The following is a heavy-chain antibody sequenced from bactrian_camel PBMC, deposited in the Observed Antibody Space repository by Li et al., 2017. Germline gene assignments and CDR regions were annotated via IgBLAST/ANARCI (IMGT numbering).Heavy chain of an antibody. J-gene: IGHJ4*01. CDR2: INSSGRSA. Sequence: VQLVESGGGLVQPGGSLVLSCAASGFTFSTYAMTWVRQAPGKGLEWVSDINSSGRSANYADSVKGRFTVSKDGAKNTLYLQMNSLKPEDTAMYYCAAGTVVGVLCVFTYWGQGTQVTVS. V-gene: IGHV3S42*01. CDR1: GFTFSTYA. CDR3: AAGTVVGVLCVFTY. D-gene: IGHD6*01.